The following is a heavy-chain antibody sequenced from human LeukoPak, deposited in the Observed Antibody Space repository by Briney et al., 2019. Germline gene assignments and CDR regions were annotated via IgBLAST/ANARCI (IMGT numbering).Heavy chain of an antibody. D-gene: IGHD3-16*01. J-gene: IGHJ6*03. V-gene: IGHV4-59*11. Sequence: SETLSLTCTVSGGFISGPYWSWVRQPPGKGLEWIGDVYYSGSTHQNPSLKSRVTISVDTSKNQFSLKLRSVTAADTAVYYCARVMGDLASLYHMDVWGKGTTVTVSS. CDR2: VYYSGST. CDR3: ARVMGDLASLYHMDV. CDR1: GGFISGPY.